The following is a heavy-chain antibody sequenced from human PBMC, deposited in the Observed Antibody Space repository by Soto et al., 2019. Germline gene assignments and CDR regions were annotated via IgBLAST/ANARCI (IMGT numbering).Heavy chain of an antibody. D-gene: IGHD3-10*01. CDR2: IYYSGST. Sequence: SETLSLTCTVSGASVSSGTYYWSWIRQPPGKGLEWIGYIYYSGSTNYNPSLKSRVTISVDTSKNQFSLKLSSVTAADTAVYYCAREGPMVRGVSSAFDIRAQGTMVTVSS. CDR1: GASVSSGTYY. CDR3: AREGPMVRGVSSAFDI. J-gene: IGHJ3*02. V-gene: IGHV4-61*01.